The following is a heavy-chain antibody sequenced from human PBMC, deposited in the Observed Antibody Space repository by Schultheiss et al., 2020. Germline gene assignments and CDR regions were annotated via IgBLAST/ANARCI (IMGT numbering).Heavy chain of an antibody. D-gene: IGHD5-24*01. Sequence: GGSLKLSCAASGFTFSSYWMSWVRQAPGKGLEWVANIKQDGSEKYYVDSVKGRFTISRDNAKNSLYLQMNSLRAEDTALYYCAKSDGFNSDFNYWGQGTLVTVSS. CDR1: GFTFSSYW. CDR2: IKQDGSEK. J-gene: IGHJ4*02. V-gene: IGHV3-7*03. CDR3: AKSDGFNSDFNY.